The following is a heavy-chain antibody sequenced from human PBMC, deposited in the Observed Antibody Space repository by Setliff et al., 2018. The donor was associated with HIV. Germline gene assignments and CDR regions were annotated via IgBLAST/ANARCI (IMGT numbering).Heavy chain of an antibody. CDR3: ARRDLTSAPT. CDR1: GGSISSYY. CDR2: IYHDGST. D-gene: IGHD3-10*01. Sequence: PSETLSLTCTVSGGSISSYYWVWIRQPPGKGLEWVGSIYHDGSTYYNPSLKSRVTISADTSKNHFSLRLNSATAADTAVYYCARRDLTSAPTWGQGTLVTVSS. V-gene: IGHV4-39*02. J-gene: IGHJ5*02.